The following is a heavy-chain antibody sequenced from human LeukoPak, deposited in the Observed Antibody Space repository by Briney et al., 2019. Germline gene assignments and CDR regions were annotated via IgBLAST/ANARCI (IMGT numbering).Heavy chain of an antibody. CDR2: IYYSGST. V-gene: IGHV4-39*01. CDR3: ARQYSDILTGYHRGELYWYFDL. Sequence: PSETLSLTCAVSGGSISSNSYYWGWIRQPPGKGLEWIGSIYYSGSTYYNPSLKSRVTISVDTSKNQFSLKLSSVTAADTAVCYCARQYSDILTGYHRGELYWYFDLWGRGTLVTVSS. D-gene: IGHD3-9*01. CDR1: GGSISSNSYY. J-gene: IGHJ2*01.